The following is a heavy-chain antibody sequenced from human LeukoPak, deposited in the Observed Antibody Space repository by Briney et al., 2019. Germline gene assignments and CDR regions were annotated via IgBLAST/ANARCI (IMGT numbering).Heavy chain of an antibody. CDR1: RFNVSTNY. CDR2: IYSDSST. D-gene: IGHD3-10*01. J-gene: IGHJ1*01. CDR3: ATDPYGSGSYSSSEYFQH. Sequence: GGSLRLSCAASRFNVSTNYMSWVRQAPGKGLEWVSIIYSDSSTYYTDSVKGRFTISRDNSKNTLFLQMNSLRAEDSAVYYCATDPYGSGSYSSSEYFQHWGQGTLVTVSS. V-gene: IGHV3-66*01.